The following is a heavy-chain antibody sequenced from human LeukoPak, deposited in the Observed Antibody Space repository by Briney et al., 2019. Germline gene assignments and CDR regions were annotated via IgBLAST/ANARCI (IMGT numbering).Heavy chain of an antibody. Sequence: GGSLRLSCTASEFIFSSSWMSWIRQAPGKGLEWVASINVDGSEGYYAASVKGRFTISRDNTRNSLFLQMNSLRGEDAAVYFCARDRAYCRFDEWGQGTLVTVPS. CDR2: INVDGSEG. J-gene: IGHJ4*02. D-gene: IGHD1-26*01. CDR3: ARDRAYCRFDE. V-gene: IGHV3-7*01. CDR1: EFIFSSSW.